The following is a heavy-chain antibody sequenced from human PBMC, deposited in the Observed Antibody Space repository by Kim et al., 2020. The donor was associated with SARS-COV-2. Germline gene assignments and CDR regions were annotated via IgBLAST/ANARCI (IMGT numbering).Heavy chain of an antibody. CDR3: ARREGDGYNSVHFDY. CDR1: GGSISSSSYY. Sequence: SETLSLTCTVSGGSISSSSYYWGWIRQPPGKGLEWIGSIYYSGSTYYNPSLKSRVTISVDTSKNQFSLKLSSVTAADTAVYYCARREGDGYNSVHFDYWGQGTLVTVSS. V-gene: IGHV4-39*01. D-gene: IGHD5-12*01. CDR2: IYYSGST. J-gene: IGHJ4*02.